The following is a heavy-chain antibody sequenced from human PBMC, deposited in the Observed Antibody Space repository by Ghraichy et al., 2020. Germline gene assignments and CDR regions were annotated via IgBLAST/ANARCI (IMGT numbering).Heavy chain of an antibody. Sequence: SETLSLTCAVYGGSFSGYYWNWIRQPPGKGLEWIGEINHSGSTNYNPSLKSRVTISVDTSKNQFSLKLSSVTAADTAVYYCARGPGYTATRDFDYWGQGTLVTVSS. CDR2: INHSGST. CDR3: ARGPGYTATRDFDY. D-gene: IGHD5-18*01. V-gene: IGHV4-34*01. J-gene: IGHJ4*02. CDR1: GGSFSGYY.